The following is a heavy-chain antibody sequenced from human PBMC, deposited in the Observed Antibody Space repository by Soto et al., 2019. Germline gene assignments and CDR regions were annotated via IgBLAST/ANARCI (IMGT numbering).Heavy chain of an antibody. V-gene: IGHV3-53*01. CDR1: GFTVSSNY. CDR3: ANQYFDY. Sequence: GSLRLSCAASGFTVSSNYMSWVRQAPGKGLEWVSVIYSGGSTYYADSVKGRFTISSDNSKTTLYLQMNSLRAEDTAVYYCANQYFDYWGQGTLVTVSS. CDR2: IYSGGST. D-gene: IGHD2-2*01. J-gene: IGHJ4*02.